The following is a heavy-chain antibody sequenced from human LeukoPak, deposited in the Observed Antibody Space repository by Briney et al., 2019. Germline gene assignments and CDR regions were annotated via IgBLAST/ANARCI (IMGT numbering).Heavy chain of an antibody. V-gene: IGHV3-21*01. CDR2: ISSSSSYI. CDR3: ARDDYGDYQTFDY. Sequence: TGGSLRLSCAASGFTFSSYSMNWVRQAPGKGLEWVSSISSSSSYIYYADSVKGRFTISRDNAKNSLYLQMNSLRAEDTAVYYCARDDYGDYQTFDYWGQGTLVTVSS. CDR1: GFTFSSYS. D-gene: IGHD4-17*01. J-gene: IGHJ4*02.